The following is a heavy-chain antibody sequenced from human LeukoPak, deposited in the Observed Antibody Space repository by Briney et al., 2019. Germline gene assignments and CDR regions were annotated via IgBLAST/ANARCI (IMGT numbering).Heavy chain of an antibody. CDR3: ARDINAGTDYGDYKSPYYYYFYYMDV. CDR1: GFTFSSYW. CDR2: IKQDGSEK. Sequence: GGSLRLSCAASGFTFSSYWMSWVRQAPGKGLEWVANIKQDGSEKCCVDSVKGRFTISRDNAKNSLYLQMNSLRAEDTAVYYCARDINAGTDYGDYKSPYYYYFYYMDVWGKGTTVTVSS. D-gene: IGHD4-17*01. V-gene: IGHV3-7*01. J-gene: IGHJ6*03.